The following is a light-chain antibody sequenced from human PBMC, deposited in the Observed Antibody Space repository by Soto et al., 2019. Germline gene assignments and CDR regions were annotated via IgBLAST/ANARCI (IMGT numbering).Light chain of an antibody. CDR3: QQYDNWPIT. J-gene: IGKJ5*01. CDR1: QTVPSR. Sequence: DIVMTQSPATLSVSPGERATLSCRASQTVPSRIAWYQQKPGQAPRLPIYGASTRATGLPARFSGSGSGTEFTLIISSLHSEDSAVYYCQQYDNWPITFGQGTRLEI. CDR2: GAS. V-gene: IGKV3-15*01.